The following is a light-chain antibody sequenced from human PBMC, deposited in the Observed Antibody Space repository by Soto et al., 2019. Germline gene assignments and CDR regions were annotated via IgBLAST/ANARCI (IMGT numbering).Light chain of an antibody. CDR2: GAS. Sequence: EIVMTQSPATLSVSPGERATLSCRASQSVSSNLAWYQHKPGQAPRLLIYGASNRATGIPARFSDSGSGTEFTLTISSLQSEDFAVYYCQQYNNWPPWTFGQGTKVEIK. J-gene: IGKJ1*01. V-gene: IGKV3-15*01. CDR3: QQYNNWPPWT. CDR1: QSVSSN.